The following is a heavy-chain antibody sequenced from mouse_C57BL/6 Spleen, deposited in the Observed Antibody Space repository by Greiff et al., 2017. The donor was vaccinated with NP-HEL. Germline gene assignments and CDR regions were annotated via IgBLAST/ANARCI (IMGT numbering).Heavy chain of an antibody. CDR1: GYAFSSSW. CDR3: AELGRGAMEY. CDR2: IYPGDGDT. Sequence: QVQLKQSGPELVKPGASVKISCKASGYAFSSSWMNWVKQRPGKGLEWIGRIYPGDGDTNYNGKFKGKATLTADKSSSTAYMQLSSLTSEDSAVYFCAELGRGAMEYWGQGTSVTVSS. J-gene: IGHJ4*01. D-gene: IGHD4-1*01. V-gene: IGHV1-82*01.